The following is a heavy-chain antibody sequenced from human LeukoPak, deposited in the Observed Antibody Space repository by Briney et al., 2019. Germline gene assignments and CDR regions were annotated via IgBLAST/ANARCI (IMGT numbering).Heavy chain of an antibody. CDR2: INPSGGST. V-gene: IGHV1-46*01. J-gene: IGHJ6*03. CDR3: ARSGGYGSGSYFSYMDV. D-gene: IGHD3-10*01. Sequence: ASVKVSCKASGYTFTSYYMHWVRQAPGQGLEWMGIINPSGGSTSYAQKFQGRVTMTRDMSTSTVYMELSSLRSEDTAVYYCARSGGYGSGSYFSYMDVWGKGTTVTISS. CDR1: GYTFTSYY.